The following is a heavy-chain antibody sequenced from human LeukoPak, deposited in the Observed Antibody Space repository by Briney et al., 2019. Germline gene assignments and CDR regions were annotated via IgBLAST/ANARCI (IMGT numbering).Heavy chain of an antibody. D-gene: IGHD3-9*01. Sequence: SETLSLTCTVSGGSISSYYWSWIRQPPGKGLEWIGYIYYSASTNYNPSLKSRVTISVDTSKNQFSLKLSSVTAADTAVYYCAGTYYDILTGYPRNYYYYGMDVWGQGTTVTVSS. CDR2: IYYSAST. J-gene: IGHJ6*02. V-gene: IGHV4-59*01. CDR1: GGSISSYY. CDR3: AGTYYDILTGYPRNYYYYGMDV.